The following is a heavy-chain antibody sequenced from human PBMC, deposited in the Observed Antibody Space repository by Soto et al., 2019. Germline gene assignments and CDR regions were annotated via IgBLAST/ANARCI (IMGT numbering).Heavy chain of an antibody. CDR1: GGTFSNSA. J-gene: IGHJ5*02. Sequence: QVQLVQSGAEVRKPGSSVKVSCKASGGTFSNSAITWVRQAPGQGLEWVGGIIPIFGSTNYAQKFQGRVTITADEATSTAYRELSSLTSEETAGYFWSRDGDLRSDFGRGPLGGGWFDPWGQGTLGAVSS. CDR3: SRDGDLRSDFGRGPLGGGWFDP. CDR2: IIPIFGST. V-gene: IGHV1-69*12. D-gene: IGHD3-3*01.